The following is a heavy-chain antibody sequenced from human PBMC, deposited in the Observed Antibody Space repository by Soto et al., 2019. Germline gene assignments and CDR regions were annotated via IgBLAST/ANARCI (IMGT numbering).Heavy chain of an antibody. CDR1: GGSISNHY. D-gene: IGHD5-18*01. V-gene: IGHV4-59*11. CDR2: IFYIGTT. Sequence: QVQLQESGPGLVKPSETLSLTCTVSGGSISNHYWSWVRQSPGKGLECIGYIFYIGTTNYNPSLKSRATIYLDTSNNQFSLKLRSVTGADTAVYYCVRGGGGYGNGTIDYWGQGTLVTVSS. CDR3: VRGGGGYGNGTIDY. J-gene: IGHJ4*02.